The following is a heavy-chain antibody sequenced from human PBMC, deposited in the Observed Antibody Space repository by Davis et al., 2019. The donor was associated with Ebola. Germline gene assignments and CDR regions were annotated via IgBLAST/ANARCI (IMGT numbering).Heavy chain of an antibody. Sequence: GESLKISCTDSVITFSSYAMTWVRQAPGKGLEWVSAISGSGGSTYYADSVKGRFTISRDNSKKTLYLQMNSLRAEDTAVYYCARWYSPRYYYYYGMDVWGKGTTVTVSS. CDR3: ARWYSPRYYYYYGMDV. CDR1: VITFSSYA. V-gene: IGHV3-23*01. D-gene: IGHD2-21*01. CDR2: ISGSGGST. J-gene: IGHJ6*04.